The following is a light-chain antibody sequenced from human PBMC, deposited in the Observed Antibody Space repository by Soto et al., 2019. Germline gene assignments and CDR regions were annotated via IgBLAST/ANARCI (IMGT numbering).Light chain of an antibody. V-gene: IGLV1-51*01. J-gene: IGLJ2*01. CDR2: DNN. CDR1: SSNIGNNY. CDR3: GTCDSSLSAVV. Sequence: QSVLTQPPSVSAAPGQKVTISCSGSSSNIGNNYVYWYQQLPGTAPKLLIYDNNKRPSGIPDRFSGSKSGTSATLGITGLQTGDEADYYCGTCDSSLSAVVFGGGTKVTVL.